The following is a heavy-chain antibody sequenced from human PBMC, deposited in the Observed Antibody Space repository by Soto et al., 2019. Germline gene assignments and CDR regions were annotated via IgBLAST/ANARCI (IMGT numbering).Heavy chain of an antibody. CDR2: IKQDGSEK. J-gene: IGHJ6*02. D-gene: IGHD1-26*01. CDR1: GFMFSDYW. V-gene: IGHV3-7*03. CDR3: ARGEGAGLFGMDV. Sequence: EVQLLESGGGLVQPGGSLRLSCEASGFMFSDYWMTWVRQAPGKGLEWVANIKQDGSEKHYVDSVRGRFTISRDNSKKSMYLQMSSLRAEDTAVYYCARGEGAGLFGMDVWGQGTTVTVSS.